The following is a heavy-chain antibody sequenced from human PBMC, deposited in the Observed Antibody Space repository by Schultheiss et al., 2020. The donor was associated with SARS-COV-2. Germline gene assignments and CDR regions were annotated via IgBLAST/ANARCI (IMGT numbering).Heavy chain of an antibody. CDR3: AREPWQQLAYFDY. D-gene: IGHD6-13*01. CDR2: ISDSGGST. J-gene: IGHJ4*02. Sequence: GGSLRLSCVVSGFAFGSFAMSWVRQAPGKGLEWVSGISDSGGSTYYADSVKGRFTISRDNAKNSLYLQMDSLRDEDTAVYYCAREPWQQLAYFDYWGQGTLVTVSS. V-gene: IGHV3-23*01. CDR1: GFAFGSFA.